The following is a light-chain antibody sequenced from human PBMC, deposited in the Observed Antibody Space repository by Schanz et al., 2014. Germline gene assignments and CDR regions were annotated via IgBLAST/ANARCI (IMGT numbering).Light chain of an antibody. J-gene: IGLJ3*02. V-gene: IGLV2-11*01. Sequence: QSALTQPRSVSGSPGQSVTISCTGTSSDVGTYNYVSWYQQHPGKAPKLMIYDVSKRPSGVPDRFSGSKSGNTASLTISGLQAEDEADYYCCSYAGSNNWVFGGGTKLTVL. CDR2: DVS. CDR1: SSDVGTYNY. CDR3: CSYAGSNNWV.